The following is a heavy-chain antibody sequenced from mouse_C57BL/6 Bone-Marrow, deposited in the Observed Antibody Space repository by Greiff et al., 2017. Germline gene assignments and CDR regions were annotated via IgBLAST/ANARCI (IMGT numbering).Heavy chain of an antibody. J-gene: IGHJ4*01. V-gene: IGHV1-81*01. Sequence: QVQLQQSGAELARTGASVKLSCKASGYTFTSYGISWVKQRTGQGLEWIGEIYPRSGNTYYNEKFKGKATLTADKSSSTAYMELRSLTSEDSAVYFCARYDYYAMDYWGQGTSVTVSS. CDR1: GYTFTSYG. CDR2: IYPRSGNT. CDR3: ARYDYYAMDY.